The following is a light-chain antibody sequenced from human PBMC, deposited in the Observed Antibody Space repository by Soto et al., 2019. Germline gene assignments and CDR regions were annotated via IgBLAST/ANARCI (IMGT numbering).Light chain of an antibody. CDR3: QQYGSSSSLT. CDR2: GAS. Sequence: EIVMTQSPATLSVSPGERATLSCRAIQSVSSSYLAWYQQKPGQAPRLLIYGASSRATGIPDRFSGSGSGTDFTLTISRLEPEDFAVYYCQQYGSSSSLTFGGGTKVDIK. CDR1: QSVSSSY. V-gene: IGKV3-20*01. J-gene: IGKJ4*01.